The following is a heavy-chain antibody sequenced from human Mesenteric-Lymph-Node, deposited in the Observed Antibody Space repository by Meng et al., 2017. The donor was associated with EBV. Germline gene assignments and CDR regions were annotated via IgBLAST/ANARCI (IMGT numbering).Heavy chain of an antibody. J-gene: IGHJ4*02. CDR3: ARRGIAEGFDF. CDR1: GGSVSSGGYS. Sequence: QLQLLESGSGLVKPSQTLSLTCAVSGGSVSSGGYSWSWIRQPPGKGLEWIGYIYHFGSPNYNPSLKSRVTISVDRSKNQFSLNLTSMTAADTAVYYCARRGIAEGFDFWGQGTLVTVSS. CDR2: IYHFGSP. V-gene: IGHV4-30-2*01.